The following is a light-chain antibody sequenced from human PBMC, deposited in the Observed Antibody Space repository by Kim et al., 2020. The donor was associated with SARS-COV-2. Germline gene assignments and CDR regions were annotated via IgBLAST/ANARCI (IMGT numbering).Light chain of an antibody. Sequence: ENVLTQSPDTLSLSPGERATLSCRASQSVGSNYLAWYQQKPGQAPRLLINGASSRATGIPDRFSGSGSGTDFTLTISRLEPEDFAVYYCQQYGSSPPWTFGQGTKVDIK. CDR2: GAS. V-gene: IGKV3-20*01. J-gene: IGKJ1*01. CDR3: QQYGSSPPWT. CDR1: QSVGSNY.